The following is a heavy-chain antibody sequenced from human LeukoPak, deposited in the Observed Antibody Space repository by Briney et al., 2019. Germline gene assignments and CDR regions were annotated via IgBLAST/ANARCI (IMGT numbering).Heavy chain of an antibody. CDR1: GYTFTGYY. J-gene: IGHJ6*03. V-gene: IGHV1-2*02. CDR3: ARVDVVVVPAAKTYYYYYMDV. CDR2: INPNSGGT. Sequence: ASVKVSCKASGYTFTGYYMHWVRQAPGQGLEWMGWINPNSGGTNYAQKFQGRVTMTRDTSISTAYMELSRLRSDDTAVYYCARVDVVVVPAAKTYYYYYMDVWGKGTTVTVSS. D-gene: IGHD2-2*01.